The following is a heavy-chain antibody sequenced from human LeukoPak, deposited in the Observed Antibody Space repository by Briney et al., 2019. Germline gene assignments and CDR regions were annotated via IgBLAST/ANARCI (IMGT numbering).Heavy chain of an antibody. D-gene: IGHD4-11*01. CDR3: AKGEMTTATPFDY. V-gene: IGHV3-23*01. Sequence: GGSLRLSCAASGFTFSNYVMNWVRRAPGRGLEWVSAISSRGGSSYYADSVKGRFTFSRDNSKNTLYLQVNSLRAEDTAVYYCAKGEMTTATPFDYWGQGTLVTVSS. CDR2: ISSRGGSS. CDR1: GFTFSNYV. J-gene: IGHJ4*02.